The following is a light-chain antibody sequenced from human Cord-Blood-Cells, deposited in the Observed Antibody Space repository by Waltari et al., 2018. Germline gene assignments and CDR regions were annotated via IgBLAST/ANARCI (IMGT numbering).Light chain of an antibody. CDR3: QQSYSTPIT. CDR1: QSISSY. CDR2: AAS. Sequence: DIQMTQSPSSLSASVGDRVTITCRASQSISSYLNWYQQKPGKAPKLLIYAASSLQSGVPSRCSGRGSGTDFTRTISSLQPEDFATYYCQQSYSTPITFGQGTRLEIK. J-gene: IGKJ5*01. V-gene: IGKV1-39*01.